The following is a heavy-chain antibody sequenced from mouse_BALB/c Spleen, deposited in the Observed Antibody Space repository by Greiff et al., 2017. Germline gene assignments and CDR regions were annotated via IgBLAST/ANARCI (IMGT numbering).Heavy chain of an antibody. J-gene: IGHJ1*01. CDR3: ARGDYDYDGYWYFDV. CDR1: GYTFTDYN. Sequence: EVQLQQSGPELVKPGASVKIPCKASGYTFTDYNMDWVKQSHGKSLEWIGDINPNNGGTIYNQKFKGKATLTVDKSSSTAYMELRSLTSEDTAVYYCARGDYDYDGYWYFDVWGAGTTVTVSS. V-gene: IGHV1-18*01. D-gene: IGHD2-4*01. CDR2: INPNNGGT.